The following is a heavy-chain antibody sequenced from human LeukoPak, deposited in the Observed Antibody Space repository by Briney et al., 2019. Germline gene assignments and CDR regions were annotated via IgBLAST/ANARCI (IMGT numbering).Heavy chain of an antibody. CDR2: IIPILGIA. CDR3: ARALRYGQRRLTY. J-gene: IGHJ4*02. Sequence: ASVKVSCKASGGTFSSYAISWVRQAPGQGLEWMGRIIPILGIANYAQKFQGRVTITADKSTSTAYMELSSLRSEDTAVYYCARALRYGQRRLTYWGQGTLVTVSS. V-gene: IGHV1-69*04. D-gene: IGHD5-18*01. CDR1: GGTFSSYA.